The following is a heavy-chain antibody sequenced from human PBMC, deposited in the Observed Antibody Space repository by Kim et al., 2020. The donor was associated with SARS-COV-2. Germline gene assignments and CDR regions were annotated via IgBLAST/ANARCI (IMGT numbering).Heavy chain of an antibody. CDR1: GGTFSSYA. CDR2: IIPIFGTA. J-gene: IGHJ5*02. V-gene: IGHV1-69*13. D-gene: IGHD5-18*01. Sequence: SVKVSCKASGGTFSSYAISWVRQAPGQGLEWMGGIIPIFGTANYAQKFQGRVTITADESTSTAYMELSSLRSEDTAVYYCARVGRGYSYGGWFDPWGQGTLVTVSS. CDR3: ARVGRGYSYGGWFDP.